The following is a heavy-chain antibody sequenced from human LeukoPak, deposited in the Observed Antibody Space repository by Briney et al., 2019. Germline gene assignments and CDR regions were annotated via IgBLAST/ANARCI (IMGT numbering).Heavy chain of an antibody. V-gene: IGHV3-23*01. D-gene: IGHD4-17*01. CDR3: AKEPQVRVYGDYWVDY. J-gene: IGHJ4*02. CDR2: ISGSGGST. Sequence: GGSLRLSCAASGFTFSSYAMSWVRQAPGKGLEWVSAISGSGGSTYYADCVKGRFTISRDNSKNTLYLQMNSLRAEDTAVYYCAKEPQVRVYGDYWVDYWGQGTLVTVSS. CDR1: GFTFSSYA.